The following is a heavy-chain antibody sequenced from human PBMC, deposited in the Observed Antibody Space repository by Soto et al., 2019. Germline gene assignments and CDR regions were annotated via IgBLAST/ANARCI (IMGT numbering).Heavy chain of an antibody. CDR2: IIPIFGTA. CDR3: ARDLNYYDSSGPFDY. Sequence: ASVKVSCKASGGTFSSYAISWVRQVPGQGLEWMGGIIPIFGTANYAQKFQGRVTITADESTSTAYMELSSLRSEDTAVYYCARDLNYYDSSGPFDYWGQGTLVTVS. V-gene: IGHV1-69*13. D-gene: IGHD3-22*01. J-gene: IGHJ4*02. CDR1: GGTFSSYA.